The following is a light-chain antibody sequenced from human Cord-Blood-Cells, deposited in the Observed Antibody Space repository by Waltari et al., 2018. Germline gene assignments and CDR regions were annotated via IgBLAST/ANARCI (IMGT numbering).Light chain of an antibody. V-gene: IGLV3-27*01. CDR2: KDM. CDR1: VLAKKY. CDR3: YSAADNKGV. J-gene: IGLJ3*02. Sequence: SYELTQPSSVSVSPGQTARITCSGDVLAKKYARWFQQKPGQAPVMVIYKDMERPSGIPGRFSGSSSGTTVTLTISGAQVEDEADYYCYSAADNKGVFGGGTKLTVL.